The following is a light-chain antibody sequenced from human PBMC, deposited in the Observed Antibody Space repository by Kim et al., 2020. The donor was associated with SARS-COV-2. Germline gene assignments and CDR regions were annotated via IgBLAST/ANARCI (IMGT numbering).Light chain of an antibody. J-gene: IGKJ4*01. Sequence: EIVLTQSPGTLSLSPGERATLSSRASQSVSSSYLAWYQQKPGQAPRLLIYGASSRATGIPDRFSGSGSGTDFTLTISRLEPEDFAVYYCQQYGGSPLTFGGGTKVDIK. V-gene: IGKV3-20*01. CDR1: QSVSSSY. CDR2: GAS. CDR3: QQYGGSPLT.